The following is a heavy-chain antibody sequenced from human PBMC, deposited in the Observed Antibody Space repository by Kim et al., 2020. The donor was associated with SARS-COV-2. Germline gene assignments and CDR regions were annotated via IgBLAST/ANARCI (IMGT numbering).Heavy chain of an antibody. V-gene: IGHV4-39*07. CDR3: ARGYCSGGSCFSSYFDY. Sequence: SETLSLTCTVSGGSISSSSYYWGWIRQPPGKGLEWIGSIYYSGSTYYNPSLKSRVTISVDTSKNQFSLKLSSVTAADTAVYYCARGYCSGGSCFSSYFDYWGQGTLVTVSS. J-gene: IGHJ4*02. D-gene: IGHD2-15*01. CDR2: IYYSGST. CDR1: GGSISSSSYY.